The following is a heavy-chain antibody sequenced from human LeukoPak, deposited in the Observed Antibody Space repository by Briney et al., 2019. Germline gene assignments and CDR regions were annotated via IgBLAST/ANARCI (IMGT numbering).Heavy chain of an antibody. CDR2: ISSSGSAT. D-gene: IGHD4-17*01. V-gene: IGHV3-48*03. CDR1: GFTFSSYE. CDR3: ARDTHYGGYYGMDV. J-gene: IGHJ6*02. Sequence: PGGFLRLSCAASGFTFSSYEMNWVRQAPGKGLEWVSYISSSGSATYYADSVRGRFTISRDNAKNSLYLQMNSLRAEDTAVYYCARDTHYGGYYGMDVWGQGTTVTVSS.